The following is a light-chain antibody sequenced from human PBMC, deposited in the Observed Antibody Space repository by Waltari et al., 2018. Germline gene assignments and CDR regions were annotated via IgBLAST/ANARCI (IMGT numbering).Light chain of an antibody. CDR3: SSYSSTTTRVI. J-gene: IGLJ2*01. V-gene: IGLV2-14*03. CDR1: STDIGGYFF. Sequence: QSALTQPASVSGSPGQSITISCTGSSTDIGGYFFVSWYQQHPGPAPKLIIYGAINRPYGVSDRFSGSKSDNTASLTISGLQTEDEADYYCSSYSSTTTRVIFGGGTRLTVL. CDR2: GAI.